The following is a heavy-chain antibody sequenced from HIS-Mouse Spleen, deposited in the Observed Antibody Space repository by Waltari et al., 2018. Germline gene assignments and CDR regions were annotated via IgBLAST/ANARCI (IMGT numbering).Heavy chain of an antibody. D-gene: IGHD6-13*01. CDR3: AREIPYSSSWYDWYFDL. V-gene: IGHV4-39*07. J-gene: IGHJ2*01. CDR2: SYYSVRT. CDR1: GGSISSSSYY. Sequence: QLQLQESGPGLVKPSETLSLTCTVSGGSISSSSYYWGWIRQPPGKGLEWIGSSYYSVRTYYNPSLKSPVTISVDTSKNQFSLKLSSVTAADTAVYYCAREIPYSSSWYDWYFDLWGRGTLVTVSS.